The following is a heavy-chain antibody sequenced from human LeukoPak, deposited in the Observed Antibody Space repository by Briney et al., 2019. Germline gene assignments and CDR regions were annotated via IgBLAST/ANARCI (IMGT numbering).Heavy chain of an antibody. D-gene: IGHD2-21*02. CDR2: IKSKTDGGTT. CDR1: GFTFSNAW. J-gene: IGHJ4*02. CDR3: TTDPWGVTATPSADY. V-gene: IGHV3-15*01. Sequence: GGSLRLSCAASGFTFSNAWMNWVRQAPGKGLEWVGRIKSKTDGGTTDYAAPVKGRFTISRDDSKNTLYLQMNSLKTEDTAVYYCTTDPWGVTATPSADYWGQGTLVTVSS.